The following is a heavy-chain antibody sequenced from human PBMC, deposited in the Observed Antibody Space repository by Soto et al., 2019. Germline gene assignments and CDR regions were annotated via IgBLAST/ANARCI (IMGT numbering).Heavy chain of an antibody. CDR3: ARVGGDIVATSVVYYFDH. V-gene: IGHV5-51*01. J-gene: IGHJ4*02. CDR1: GYSFTSYW. D-gene: IGHD5-12*01. Sequence: GESLKISCKGSGYSFTSYWIGWVRQMPGKGLEWMGIIYPGDSDTRYSPSFQGQVTISADKSISTAYLQWSSLKASDTAMYYCARVGGDIVATSVVYYFDHWGQGTLVTVSS. CDR2: IYPGDSDT.